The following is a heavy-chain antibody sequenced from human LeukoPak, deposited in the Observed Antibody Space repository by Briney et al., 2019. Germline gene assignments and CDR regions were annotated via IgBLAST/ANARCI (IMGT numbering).Heavy chain of an antibody. CDR3: ARVDYYGSGSYYFDY. V-gene: IGHV4-30-4*01. CDR2: IYYSGTT. CDR1: GGSVSSGDYY. D-gene: IGHD3-10*01. J-gene: IGHJ4*02. Sequence: SETLSLTCTVSGGSVSSGDYYWSWIRQPPGKGLEWIGYIYYSGTTYYNPSLKSRVTISRDTSKNHFPLKLSSVNAADTAVYYCARVDYYGSGSYYFDYWGQGILVTVSS.